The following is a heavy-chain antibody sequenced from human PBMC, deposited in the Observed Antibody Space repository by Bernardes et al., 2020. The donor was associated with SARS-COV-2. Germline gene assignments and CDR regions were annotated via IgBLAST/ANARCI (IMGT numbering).Heavy chain of an antibody. CDR2: IRSQAYGGTT. CDR3: CRAGRLVLQNYFDF. Sequence: GGSLRLSCLTPGFRFCDYAMSWVRPAPGEGLEWVGIIRSQAYGGTTEYAASVKGRFTISRDDSKSIAYLQMNSLKTEDTAVYYCCRAGRLVLQNYFDFWGQGTLVTVSS. J-gene: IGHJ4*02. CDR1: GFRFCDYA. V-gene: IGHV3-49*04. D-gene: IGHD2-15*01.